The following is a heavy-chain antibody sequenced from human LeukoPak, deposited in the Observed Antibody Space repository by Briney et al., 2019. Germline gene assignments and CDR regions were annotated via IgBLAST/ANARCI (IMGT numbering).Heavy chain of an antibody. Sequence: SGPTLVNPTQTLTLTCTFSGFSLGTTGVGVCWIPQPPGKALETLALMYWDDDKRYSPSLKSRLSNTKEPSKHQVVLTMTNMDPVDTARYYCAHRLRGMVRGAADFDYWGQGTLVSVSS. CDR2: MYWDDDK. V-gene: IGHV2-5*02. CDR3: AHRLRGMVRGAADFDY. CDR1: GFSLGTTGVG. D-gene: IGHD3-10*01. J-gene: IGHJ4*02.